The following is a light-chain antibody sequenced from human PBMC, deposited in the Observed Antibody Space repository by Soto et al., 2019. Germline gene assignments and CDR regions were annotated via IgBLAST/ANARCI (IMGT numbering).Light chain of an antibody. CDR2: DAS. CDR3: QQRSNWPPIT. V-gene: IGKV3-11*01. Sequence: PGERATLSCRASQSVSSYLAWYQQKPGQAPRLLIYDASNRATGIPARFSGSGSGTDFTLTISSLEPEDFAVYYCQQRSNWPPITFGPGTKVDIK. J-gene: IGKJ3*01. CDR1: QSVSSY.